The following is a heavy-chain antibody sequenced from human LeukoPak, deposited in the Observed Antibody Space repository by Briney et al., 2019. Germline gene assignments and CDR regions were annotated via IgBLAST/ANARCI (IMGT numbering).Heavy chain of an antibody. D-gene: IGHD3-10*01. V-gene: IGHV4-34*01. CDR1: GGSFSGYY. Sequence: SETLSLTCAVYGGSFSGYYWSWIRQPPGKGLEWIGEINHSGSTNYNPSLKSRVTISVDTSKNQFSLKLSSVTAADTAVYYCARSAMVRGVTWFPFRQYYFDYWGQGTLVTVSS. J-gene: IGHJ4*02. CDR3: ARSAMVRGVTWFPFRQYYFDY. CDR2: INHSGST.